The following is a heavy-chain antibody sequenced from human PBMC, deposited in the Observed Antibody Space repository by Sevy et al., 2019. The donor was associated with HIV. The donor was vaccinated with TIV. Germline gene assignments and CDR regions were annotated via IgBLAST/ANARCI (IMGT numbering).Heavy chain of an antibody. CDR2: INPNSGGT. D-gene: IGHD3-9*01. V-gene: IGHV1-2*02. J-gene: IGHJ6*03. Sequence: ASVKVSCKASGYTFTGYYIHWVRQAPGQGLEWMGWINPNSGGTNYAQKFQGRVTMTRDTSISTAYMELSRLRSDDTAVYYCARDGGALRYFDWLSNDYYYMDVWGKGTTVTVSS. CDR3: ARDGGALRYFDWLSNDYYYMDV. CDR1: GYTFTGYY.